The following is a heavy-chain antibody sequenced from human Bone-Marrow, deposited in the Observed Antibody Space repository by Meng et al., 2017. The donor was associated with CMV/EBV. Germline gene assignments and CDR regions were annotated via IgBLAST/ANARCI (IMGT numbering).Heavy chain of an antibody. J-gene: IGHJ5*02. CDR1: GGSISSYY. D-gene: IGHD3-3*01. CDR2: IYYSGST. V-gene: IGHV4-59*01. CDR3: ARGGVQWDFWSGYYENNWFDP. Sequence: SETLSLTCTVSGGSISSYYWSWIRQPPGKGLEWIGYIYYSGSTNYNPSLKSRVTISVDTSKNQFSLKLSSVTAADTAVYYCARGGVQWDFWSGYYENNWFDPCGQGTLVTVSS.